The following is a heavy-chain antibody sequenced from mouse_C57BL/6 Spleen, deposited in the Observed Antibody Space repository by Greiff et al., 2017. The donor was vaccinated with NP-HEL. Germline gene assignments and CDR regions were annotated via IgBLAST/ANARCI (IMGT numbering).Heavy chain of an antibody. V-gene: IGHV3-6*01. CDR3: ARDYDGYFFAY. CDR1: GYSITSGYY. CDR2: ISYDGSN. Sequence: ESGPGLVKPSQSLSLTCSVTGYSITSGYYWNWIRQFPGNKLEWMGYISYDGSNNYNPSLKNRISITRDTSKNQFFLKLNSVTTEDTATYYCARDYDGYFFAYWGQGTLVTVSA. D-gene: IGHD2-3*01. J-gene: IGHJ3*01.